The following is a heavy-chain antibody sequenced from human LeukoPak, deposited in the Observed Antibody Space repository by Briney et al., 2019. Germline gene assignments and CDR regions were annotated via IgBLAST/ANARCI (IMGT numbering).Heavy chain of an antibody. J-gene: IGHJ6*04. Sequence: KPSETLSLTCAVSGYSISSGYYWGWSRQPPGKGLEWIGSIFHSGSTYYNPSLKSRVNMSVDTSKNQISLKLSSVTAADTAVYYCARASGSYGSGSYYYYGMDVWGKGTTVTVSS. CDR3: ARASGSYGSGSYYYYGMDV. CDR2: IFHSGST. CDR1: GYSISSGYY. D-gene: IGHD3-10*01. V-gene: IGHV4-38-2*01.